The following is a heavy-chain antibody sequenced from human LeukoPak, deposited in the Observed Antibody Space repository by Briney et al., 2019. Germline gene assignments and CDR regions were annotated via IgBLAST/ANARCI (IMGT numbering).Heavy chain of an antibody. CDR3: ARLHYYYDSSGYQRDY. CDR2: IIPILGIA. J-gene: IGHJ4*02. Sequence: ASVKASCKASGGTFSSYAISWVRQAPGQGLEWMGRIIPILGIANYAQKFQGRVTITADKSTSTAYMELSSLRSEDTAVYYCARLHYYYDSSGYQRDYWGQGTLVTVSS. V-gene: IGHV1-69*04. D-gene: IGHD3-22*01. CDR1: GGTFSSYA.